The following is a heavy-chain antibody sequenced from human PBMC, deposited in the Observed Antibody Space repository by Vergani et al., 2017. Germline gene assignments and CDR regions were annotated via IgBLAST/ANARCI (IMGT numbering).Heavy chain of an antibody. CDR1: GYSFTSYW. Sequence: EVQLVQSGAEVKKPGESLRISCKGSGYSFTSYWISWVRQMPGKGLEWMGRIDPSDSYTNYSPSFQGHVTISADKSISTAYLQWSSLKASDTAMYDCPRQVAVAGKWWGPYYYYGMDVWGQXP. V-gene: IGHV5-10-1*01. J-gene: IGHJ6*02. CDR3: PRQVAVAGKWWGPYYYYGMDV. CDR2: IDPSDSYT. D-gene: IGHD6-19*01.